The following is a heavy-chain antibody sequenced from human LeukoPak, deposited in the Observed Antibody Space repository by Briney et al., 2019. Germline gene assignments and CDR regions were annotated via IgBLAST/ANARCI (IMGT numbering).Heavy chain of an antibody. CDR2: ISAYNGNT. Sequence: ASVNVSCTASGYTFTIYGISWVRQAPGQGLEWMGWISAYNGNTNYAQKLQGRVTMTTDTSTSTAYMELRSLRSDDTAVYYCASGAAHIYYYCGMDVWGQGTTVTVSS. CDR3: ASGAAHIYYYCGMDV. J-gene: IGHJ6*02. CDR1: GYTFTIYG. V-gene: IGHV1-18*01. D-gene: IGHD6-6*01.